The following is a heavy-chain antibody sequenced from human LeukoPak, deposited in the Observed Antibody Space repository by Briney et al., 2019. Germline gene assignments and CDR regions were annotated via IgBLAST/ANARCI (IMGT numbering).Heavy chain of an antibody. CDR1: GFTFDDYG. D-gene: IGHD3-10*01. J-gene: IGHJ4*02. CDR3: ARRRYYYGSGSYYYFDY. Sequence: GGSLRLSCAASGFTFDDYGMSWVRQAPGKGLEWVSGINWNGGSTGYADSVKGRFTISRDNAKNSLYLQMNSLRAEDTALYYCARRRYYYGSGSYYYFDYSGQGTLVTVSS. V-gene: IGHV3-20*04. CDR2: INWNGGST.